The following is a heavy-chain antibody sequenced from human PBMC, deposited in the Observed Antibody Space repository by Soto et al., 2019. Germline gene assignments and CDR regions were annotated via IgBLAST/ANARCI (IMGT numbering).Heavy chain of an antibody. CDR2: IKQDGSEK. CDR1: GFTFSSYW. V-gene: IGHV3-7*03. CDR3: ARVEGQQLGGPHLGYYYYGMDV. D-gene: IGHD6-13*01. J-gene: IGHJ6*02. Sequence: GGSLRLSCAASGFTFSSYWMSWVRQAPGKGLEWVANIKQDGSEKYYVDSVKGRFTISRDNAKNSLYLQMNSLRAEDTAVYYCARVEGQQLGGPHLGYYYYGMDVWGQGTTVTVS.